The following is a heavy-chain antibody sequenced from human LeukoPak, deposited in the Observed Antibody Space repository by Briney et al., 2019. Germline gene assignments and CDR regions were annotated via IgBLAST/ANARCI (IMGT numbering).Heavy chain of an antibody. D-gene: IGHD3-10*01. V-gene: IGHV4-4*07. CDR3: ARDEPGRGAFDY. J-gene: IGHJ4*02. CDR2: IYTSGST. CDR1: GGSISSCY. Sequence: SETLSLTCTVSGGSISSCYWSWIRQPAGKGLEWIGRIYTSGSTNYNPSLKSRLTMSVDTSKNQFSLKLSSVTAADTAVYYCARDEPGRGAFDYWGQGTLVTVSS.